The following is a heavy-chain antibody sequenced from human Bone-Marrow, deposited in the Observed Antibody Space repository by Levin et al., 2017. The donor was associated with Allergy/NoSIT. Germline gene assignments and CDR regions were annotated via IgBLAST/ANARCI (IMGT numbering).Heavy chain of an antibody. CDR1: GFSVTTSGVG. CDR2: IYWNDDK. Sequence: SGPTLVKPTQTLTLTCTVSGFSVTTSGVGVGWIRQPPGKALECLGVIYWNDDKGYSPSLKSRLTFTKDASKNQVVLTMTDLDPVDTATYYCAHRGGATYFSGSGSYFGGLFDYWGQGTLVTVSS. V-gene: IGHV2-5*01. D-gene: IGHD3-10*01. J-gene: IGHJ4*02. CDR3: AHRGGATYFSGSGSYFGGLFDY.